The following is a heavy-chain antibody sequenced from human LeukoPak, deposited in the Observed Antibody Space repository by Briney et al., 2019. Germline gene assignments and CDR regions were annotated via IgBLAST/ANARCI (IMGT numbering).Heavy chain of an antibody. D-gene: IGHD3-10*01. J-gene: IGHJ6*02. V-gene: IGHV4-39*07. CDR2: IYYSGST. CDR3: ARPDLSSNYIYYYGMDV. CDR1: GGSISSSSYY. Sequence: SETLSLTCTVSGGSISSSSYYWGWIRQPPGKGLAWIGSIYYSGSTYYNPSLKSRVTISVDTSKNQFSLKLSSVTAADTAVYYCARPDLSSNYIYYYGMDVWGQGTTVTVS.